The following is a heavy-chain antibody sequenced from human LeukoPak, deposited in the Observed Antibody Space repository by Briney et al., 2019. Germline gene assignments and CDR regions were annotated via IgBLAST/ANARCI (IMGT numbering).Heavy chain of an antibody. Sequence: GGSLRLPCAASEVTFGSYGMSWVRQAPGKGLEWVASIRDSGETTYYADSVKGRFTISRENSKKTLFLIMDSLRVEDTAVYYCARTPLPIAVSAAYNWFDPWGQGAQVTVSS. J-gene: IGHJ5*02. CDR3: ARTPLPIAVSAAYNWFDP. D-gene: IGHD6-19*01. CDR2: IRDSGETT. V-gene: IGHV3-23*01. CDR1: EVTFGSYG.